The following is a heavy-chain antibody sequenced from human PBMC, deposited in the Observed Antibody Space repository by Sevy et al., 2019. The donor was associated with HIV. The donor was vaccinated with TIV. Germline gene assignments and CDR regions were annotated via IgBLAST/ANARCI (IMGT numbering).Heavy chain of an antibody. V-gene: IGHV3-7*01. J-gene: IGHJ4*02. CDR2: IKQDGSEK. CDR3: ARDLIMIRGGRGAY. Sequence: GGSLRLSCAASGFTFSNYWMSWVRQAPGMGIEWVANIKQDGSEKNYVDSVKGRFTISRDNAKNSLFLQMNSLTDEDTAVYYCARDLIMIRGGRGAYWGQGILVTVSS. CDR1: GFTFSNYW. D-gene: IGHD3-10*01.